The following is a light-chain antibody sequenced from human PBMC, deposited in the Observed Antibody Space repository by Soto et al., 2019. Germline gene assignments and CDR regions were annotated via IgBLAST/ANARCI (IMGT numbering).Light chain of an antibody. CDR2: RAD. V-gene: IGKV1-5*03. CDR3: HQYYSYST. CDR1: QDIRNS. J-gene: IGKJ2*01. Sequence: DIQMTQSPSVLSASVGDRVTITCRASQDIRNSLAWYQQRPGKAPELLISRADDLQGGVPSRFSGSGSGTEFSLTIRSLQPDDFATYFCHQYYSYSTFGQGTKLE.